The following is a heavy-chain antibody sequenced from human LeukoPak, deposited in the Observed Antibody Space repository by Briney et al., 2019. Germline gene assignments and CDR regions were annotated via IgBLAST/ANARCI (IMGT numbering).Heavy chain of an antibody. CDR2: MNPNSGNT. D-gene: IGHD6-19*01. J-gene: IGHJ5*02. CDR3: ARGTRIAVAGTSQRKKFDL. V-gene: IGHV1-8*03. CDR1: GYTFTIYD. Sequence: ASVTVSFKASGYTFTIYDINWVRQATGQGLEWMGWMNPNSGNTGYAQKFQGRVTITRNTSIDTAYMELSSLRAEDTAVYYCARGTRIAVAGTSQRKKFDLWGQGTLVTVSS.